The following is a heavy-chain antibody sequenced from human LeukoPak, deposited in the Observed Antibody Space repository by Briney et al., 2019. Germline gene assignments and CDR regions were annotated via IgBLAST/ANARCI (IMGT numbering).Heavy chain of an antibody. J-gene: IGHJ4*02. Sequence: GGSLRLSCAASGFTFSSYSMNWVRQAPGKGLEWVSSISSSSSYIYYADSVKGRFTISRDNSKNTLYLQMNSLRADDTAIYYYAKDRLGAAAAVFDYWGQGTLVTVSS. CDR2: ISSSSSYI. V-gene: IGHV3-21*04. D-gene: IGHD6-13*01. CDR1: GFTFSSYS. CDR3: AKDRLGAAAAVFDY.